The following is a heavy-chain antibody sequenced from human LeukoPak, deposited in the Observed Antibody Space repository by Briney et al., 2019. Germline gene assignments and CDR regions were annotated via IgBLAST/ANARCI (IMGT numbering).Heavy chain of an antibody. D-gene: IGHD3-9*01. CDR3: ARVALRYFDWLFDY. V-gene: IGHV4-61*01. Sequence: SETLSLTCTVSGGSIRSSSYYWSWIRQPPGKGLEWIGYIYYSGSTNYNPSLKSRVTISVDTSKNQFSLKLSSVTAADTAVYYCARVALRYFDWLFDYWGQGTLVTVSS. CDR2: IYYSGST. J-gene: IGHJ4*02. CDR1: GGSIRSSSYY.